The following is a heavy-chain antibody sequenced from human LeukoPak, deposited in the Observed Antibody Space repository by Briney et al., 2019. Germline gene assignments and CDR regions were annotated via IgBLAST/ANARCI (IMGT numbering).Heavy chain of an antibody. V-gene: IGHV3-21*01. D-gene: IGHD6-13*01. CDR1: GFTFSSYS. Sequence: PGGSLRLSCAASGFTFSSYSMNWVRQAPGKGLEWVSSISSSSYINYADSVKGRFTISRDNAKNSLYLQMNSLRAEDTAVYYCVGGQQLGFDYWGQGTLVTVSS. CDR3: VGGQQLGFDY. J-gene: IGHJ4*02. CDR2: ISSSSYI.